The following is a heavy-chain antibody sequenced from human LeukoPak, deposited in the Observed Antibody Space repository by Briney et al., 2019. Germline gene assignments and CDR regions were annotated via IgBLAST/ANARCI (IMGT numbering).Heavy chain of an antibody. CDR1: GFTFSSYW. CDR3: ASPAPEGYCSSTICPGAFDI. D-gene: IGHD2-2*01. J-gene: IGHJ3*02. Sequence: PGGSLRLSCAASGFTFSSYWMHWVRQAPGKGLVWVSRINSDGSSTSYADSVKGRFTISRDNAKNTLYLQMNSLRAEDTAVYYCASPAPEGYCSSTICPGAFDIWGQGTMVTVSS. V-gene: IGHV3-74*01. CDR2: INSDGSST.